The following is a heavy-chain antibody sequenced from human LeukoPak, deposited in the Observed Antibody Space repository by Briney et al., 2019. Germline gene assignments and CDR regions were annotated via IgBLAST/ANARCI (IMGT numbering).Heavy chain of an antibody. CDR1: GFTFSSYG. CDR3: ASDQETGYSYGQGFDY. Sequence: GGSLRLSCAASGFTFSSYGMHWVRQAPGKGLEWVAVNKYYADSVKGRFTISRDNSKNTLYLQMNSLRAEDTAVYYCASDQETGYSYGQGFDYWGQGTLVTVSS. J-gene: IGHJ4*02. CDR2: NK. D-gene: IGHD5-18*01. V-gene: IGHV3-33*01.